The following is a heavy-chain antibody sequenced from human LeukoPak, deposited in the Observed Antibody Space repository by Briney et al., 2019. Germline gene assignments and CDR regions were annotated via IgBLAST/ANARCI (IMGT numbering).Heavy chain of an antibody. Sequence: SETLSLTCTVSGGSISSYYWSWIRQPPGKGLEWIGYIYHSGSTYYNPSLKSRVTISVDRSKNQFSLKLSSVTAADTAVYYCARSPYSGSYGYFDYWGQGTLVTVSS. CDR1: GGSISSYY. D-gene: IGHD1-26*01. CDR3: ARSPYSGSYGYFDY. J-gene: IGHJ4*02. CDR2: IYHSGST. V-gene: IGHV4-59*12.